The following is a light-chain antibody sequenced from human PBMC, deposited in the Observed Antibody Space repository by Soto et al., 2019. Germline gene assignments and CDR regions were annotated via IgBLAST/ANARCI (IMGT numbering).Light chain of an antibody. V-gene: IGKV3-20*01. CDR2: GAS. J-gene: IGKJ2*01. CDR1: QSVRNSY. Sequence: EIVLTQSPGTLSLSPGERATLSCRASQSVRNSYLAWYQQKPDQAPRLLISGASGRAAGIPDRFSGSGSGKDFTLTISRLEPEDFAVYYCQQYGSSPYTFGQGTKLEI. CDR3: QQYGSSPYT.